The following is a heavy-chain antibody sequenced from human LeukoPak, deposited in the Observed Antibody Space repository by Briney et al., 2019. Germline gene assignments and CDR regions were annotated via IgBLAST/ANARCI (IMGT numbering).Heavy chain of an antibody. J-gene: IGHJ4*02. D-gene: IGHD6-13*01. V-gene: IGHV4-34*01. CDR1: GGSFSGYY. CDR2: INHSGST. CDR3: ASAVFGAAAGTR. Sequence: SETLSLTCAVYGGSFSGYYWSWIRQPPGKGLEWIGEINHSGSTNYNPSLKSRVTISVDTSKNQFSLKLSSVTAADTAVYYCASAVFGAAAGTRWGQGTLVTVFS.